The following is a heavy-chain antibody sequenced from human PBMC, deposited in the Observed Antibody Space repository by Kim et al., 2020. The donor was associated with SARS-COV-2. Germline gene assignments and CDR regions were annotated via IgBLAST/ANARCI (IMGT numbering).Heavy chain of an antibody. CDR3: ARDHAGATYYYYYGMDV. CDR2: ISYDGSNK. D-gene: IGHD1-26*01. Sequence: GGSLRLSCAASGFTFSSYAMHWVRQAPGKGLEWVAVISYDGSNKYYADSVKGRFTISRDNSKNTLYLQMNSLRAEDTAVYYCARDHAGATYYYYYGMDVWGQGTTVTVSS. CDR1: GFTFSSYA. J-gene: IGHJ6*02. V-gene: IGHV3-30*04.